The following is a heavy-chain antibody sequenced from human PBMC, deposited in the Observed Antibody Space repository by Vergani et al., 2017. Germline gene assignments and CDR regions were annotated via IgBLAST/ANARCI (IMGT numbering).Heavy chain of an antibody. J-gene: IGHJ4*02. CDR3: ARPYRTPYSSGWYYFDY. Sequence: EVQLVESGAEVKKPGESLQISCKGSGYSFTSYWIGWVRQMPGKGLEWIGIIYPGDSDTRYSPSFQGQVNISADKSISTAYLQWSSLKASDTAMYYCARPYRTPYSSGWYYFDYWGQGTLVTVSS. V-gene: IGHV5-51*03. CDR2: IYPGDSDT. D-gene: IGHD6-19*01. CDR1: GYSFTSYW.